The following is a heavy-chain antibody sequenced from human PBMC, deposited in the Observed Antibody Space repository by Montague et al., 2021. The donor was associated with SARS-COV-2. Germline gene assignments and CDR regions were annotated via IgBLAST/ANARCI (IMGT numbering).Heavy chain of an antibody. D-gene: IGHD3/OR15-3a*01. J-gene: IGHJ5*02. Sequence: SETLSLTCTVSGGSISSSIYYWGWIRQPPGKGLEWIGSIYSSGSTYYNPSLKSRVTISVDTSKNQFSLKLSSVTAADTAVYYCARGLVGWFDPWGQGTLVTVSS. CDR1: GGSISSSIYY. V-gene: IGHV4-39*01. CDR3: ARGLVGWFDP. CDR2: IYSSGST.